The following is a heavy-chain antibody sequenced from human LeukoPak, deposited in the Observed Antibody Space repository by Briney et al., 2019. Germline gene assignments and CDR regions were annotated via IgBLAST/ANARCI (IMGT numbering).Heavy chain of an antibody. CDR3: ARGPGDYYYGMDV. J-gene: IGHJ6*02. D-gene: IGHD7-27*01. CDR1: GGSISSSSYY. CDR2: IYYSGST. Sequence: SETLSLTCTVSGGSISSSSYYWGWIRQHPGKGLEWIGYIYYSGSTYYNPSLKSRVTISVDTSKNQFSLKLSSVTAADTAVYYCARGPGDYYYGMDVWGQGTTVTVSS. V-gene: IGHV4-31*03.